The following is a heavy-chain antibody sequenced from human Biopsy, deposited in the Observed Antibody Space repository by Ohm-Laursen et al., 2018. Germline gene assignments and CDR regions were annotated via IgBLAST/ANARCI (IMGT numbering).Heavy chain of an antibody. Sequence: ASVKASCKPSGYTFTSYHVHWGRQSPGQGLEWMGWINAKTGDPNYAQKLQGRVTMNRDTSISTAYVDLSSLRSDDTAVYYCTRGGYYYDSLAYYYWFDPWGQGTLVTVSS. J-gene: IGHJ5*02. V-gene: IGHV1-2*02. D-gene: IGHD3-22*01. CDR1: GYTFTSYH. CDR3: TRGGYYYDSLAYYYWFDP. CDR2: INAKTGDP.